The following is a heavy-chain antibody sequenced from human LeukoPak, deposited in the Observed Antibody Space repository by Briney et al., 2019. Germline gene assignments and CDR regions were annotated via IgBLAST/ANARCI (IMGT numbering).Heavy chain of an antibody. CDR1: GFTFSSYS. CDR2: ISSSSSTI. CDR3: ARFGRHLAGYSGFDY. Sequence: PGGSLRLSCAASGFTFSSYSMNWVRQAPGKGLEWVSYISSSSSTIYYADSVKGRFTISRDNAKNSLYLQMNSLRAEDTAVYYCARFGRHLAGYSGFDYWGQGTLVTVSS. D-gene: IGHD6-13*01. V-gene: IGHV3-48*04. J-gene: IGHJ4*02.